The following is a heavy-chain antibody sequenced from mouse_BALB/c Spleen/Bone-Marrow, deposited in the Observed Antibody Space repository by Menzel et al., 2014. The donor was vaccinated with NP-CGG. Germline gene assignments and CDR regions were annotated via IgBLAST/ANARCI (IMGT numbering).Heavy chain of an antibody. Sequence: QVQLQQPGAELAKPGASVKMSCKASGYTFTSYWMHWVKQRPGQGLEWIGYINPSTGYTDYNQKFNDKATLTADKSSSTAYMQLSSLTSKDSAVYYRARGNTLYAMDYWGQGTSVTVSS. J-gene: IGHJ4*01. CDR3: ARGNTLYAMDY. D-gene: IGHD5-1-1*01. V-gene: IGHV1-7*01. CDR2: INPSTGYT. CDR1: GYTFTSYW.